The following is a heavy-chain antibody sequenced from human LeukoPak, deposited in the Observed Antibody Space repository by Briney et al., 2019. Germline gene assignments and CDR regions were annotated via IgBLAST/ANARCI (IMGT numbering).Heavy chain of an antibody. Sequence: ASVKVSCKTSGYTFIGYYMHWVRQAPGQGLEWMGRINPNSGGTSYAQQFQGRVTMTRDTSISAAYMELSRLTSDDTAVYYCARDWSGSYFSTYWGQGTLVTVSS. CDR2: INPNSGGT. D-gene: IGHD1-26*01. V-gene: IGHV1-2*06. J-gene: IGHJ4*02. CDR3: ARDWSGSYFSTY. CDR1: GYTFIGYY.